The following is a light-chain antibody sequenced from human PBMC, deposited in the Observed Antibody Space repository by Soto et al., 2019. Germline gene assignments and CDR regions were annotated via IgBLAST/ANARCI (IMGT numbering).Light chain of an antibody. CDR1: QSVNGNY. V-gene: IGKV3-20*01. CDR3: QQYGNSPPRT. J-gene: IGKJ1*01. CDR2: GAS. Sequence: EIVLTQSPGTLSLSPGDRATLSCRASQSVNGNYLAWYQRKPGQAPRLLIYGASSRATGIPDRFSGGGSGTDFTLTISRLEPEDFAVYYCQQYGNSPPRTFGQGTKVEIK.